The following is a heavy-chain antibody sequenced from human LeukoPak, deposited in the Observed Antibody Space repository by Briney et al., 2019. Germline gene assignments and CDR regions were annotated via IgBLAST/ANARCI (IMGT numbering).Heavy chain of an antibody. Sequence: PGGSLRLACAASGFTFSSFSFNWVRQPPGQGLERVSSITPNSDYIWYADSLKGRFTISRDNAQNSLYLQMNSLRVEDTALYYCVRELYGSGSGSARVYYFDRWGQGTQVTVSS. CDR2: ITPNSDYI. D-gene: IGHD6-19*01. J-gene: IGHJ4*02. V-gene: IGHV3-21*01. CDR1: GFTFSSFS. CDR3: VRELYGSGSGSARVYYFDR.